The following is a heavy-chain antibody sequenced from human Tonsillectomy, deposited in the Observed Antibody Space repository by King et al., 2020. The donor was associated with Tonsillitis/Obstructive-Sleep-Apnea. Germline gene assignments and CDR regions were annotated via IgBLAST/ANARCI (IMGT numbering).Heavy chain of an antibody. D-gene: IGHD3-22*01. Sequence: VQLVESGGGVVQPGRSLRLSCAASGFTFSNYGMHWVRQATGKGLEWVAVIWYDGRKKYYADSVKGRFTISRDNSKTTLYLQMNSLIAEDTAVYYCARAYSSCPFSYYYYAMDVWGQGTTVTVSS. CDR2: IWYDGRKK. CDR1: GFTFSNYG. CDR3: ARAYSSCPFSYYYYAMDV. V-gene: IGHV3-33*01. J-gene: IGHJ6*02.